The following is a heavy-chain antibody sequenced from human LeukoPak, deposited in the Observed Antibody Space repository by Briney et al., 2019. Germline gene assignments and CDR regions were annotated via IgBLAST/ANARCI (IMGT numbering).Heavy chain of an antibody. D-gene: IGHD5/OR15-5a*01. CDR3: ARAGLIYLLNYYYMDV. V-gene: IGHV7-4-1*02. CDR2: ININTGNP. CDR1: GYTFTSYA. Sequence: GASVKVSCKASGYTFTSYAMNWVRQAPGQGLEWMGWININTGNPTYAQGFTGRFVFSLDTSVSAAYLQISSLKAEDTAMYYCARAGLIYLLNYYYMDVWGKGTTVTVSS. J-gene: IGHJ6*03.